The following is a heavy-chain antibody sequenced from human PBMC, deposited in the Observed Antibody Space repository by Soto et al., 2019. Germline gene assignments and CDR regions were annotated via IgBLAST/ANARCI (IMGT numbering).Heavy chain of an antibody. CDR2: IYYSGST. CDR3: ATRITVFGLLIPPFDP. CDR1: GGSISSYY. D-gene: IGHD3-3*01. V-gene: IGHV4-59*01. Sequence: LSLTCTVSGGSISSYYWSWIRQPPGKGLEWIGYIYYSGSTNYNPSLKSRVTISVDTSKNQFSLRLSSVTAADTAIYYCATRITVFGLLIPPFDPWGQGTQVTVS. J-gene: IGHJ5*02.